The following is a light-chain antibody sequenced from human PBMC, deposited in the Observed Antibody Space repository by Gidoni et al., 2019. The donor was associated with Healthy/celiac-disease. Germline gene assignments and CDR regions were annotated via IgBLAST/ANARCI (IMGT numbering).Light chain of an antibody. CDR2: AAS. J-gene: IGKJ1*01. CDR3: QQSYSTPRT. V-gene: IGKV1-39*01. CDR1: QSISSY. Sequence: QSPSSLSASVGDRVTITCRASQSISSYLNWYQQKPGKAPKLLIYAASSLQSGVPSRFSGSGSGTDFTLTISSLQPEEFATYYCQQSYSTPRTFGQGTKVEIK.